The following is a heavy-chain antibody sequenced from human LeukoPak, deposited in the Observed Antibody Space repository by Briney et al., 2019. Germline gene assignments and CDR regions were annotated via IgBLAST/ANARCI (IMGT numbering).Heavy chain of an antibody. D-gene: IGHD6-19*01. Sequence: PGGSLRLSCAASGFXLSSHWISWVRQAPGKGLEWVANIKQDGSEQYYVDSVRGRFTISRDNAKNSLYLQMNSLRAEDTAIYYCARESAGGPDYWGQGTLVTVSS. J-gene: IGHJ4*02. CDR1: GFXLSSHW. V-gene: IGHV3-7*05. CDR2: IKQDGSEQ. CDR3: ARESAGGPDY.